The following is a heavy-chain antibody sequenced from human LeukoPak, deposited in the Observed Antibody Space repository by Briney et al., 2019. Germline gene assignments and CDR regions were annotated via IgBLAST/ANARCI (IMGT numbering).Heavy chain of an antibody. V-gene: IGHV1-46*01. CDR3: ARDRGAGFDY. CDR1: GYTFTSYY. CDR2: INPSGGST. Sequence: ASVKVSCKASGYTFTSYYMRWVRQAPGQGLEWMGIINPSGGSTSYAQKFQGRVTMTRDMSTSTVYMELSSLRSEDTAVYYCARDRGAGFDYWGQGTLVTVSS. D-gene: IGHD6-19*01. J-gene: IGHJ4*02.